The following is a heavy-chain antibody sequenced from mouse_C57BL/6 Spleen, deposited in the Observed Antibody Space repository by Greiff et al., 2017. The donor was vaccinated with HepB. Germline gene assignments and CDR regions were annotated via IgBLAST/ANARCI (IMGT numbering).Heavy chain of an antibody. Sequence: VKLQQPGAELVRPGSSVKLSCKASGYTFTSYWMHWVKQRPIQGLEWIGNIDPSDSETHYNQKFKDKATLTVDKSSSTAYMQLSSLTSEDSAVYYCARPYYGSPNWYFDVWGTGTTVTVSS. CDR2: IDPSDSET. CDR1: GYTFTSYW. D-gene: IGHD1-1*01. CDR3: ARPYYGSPNWYFDV. V-gene: IGHV1-52*01. J-gene: IGHJ1*03.